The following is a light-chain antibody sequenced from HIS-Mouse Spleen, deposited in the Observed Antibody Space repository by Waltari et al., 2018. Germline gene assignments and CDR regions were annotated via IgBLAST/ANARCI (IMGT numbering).Light chain of an antibody. J-gene: IGKJ5*01. CDR2: DAS. CDR3: QQRSNWPIT. CDR1: QSVSSY. Sequence: EIVLTQSPATLSLSPGERATLSCRASQSVSSYLAWYQQKPGQAPRLRIYDASNRATGIPSRFSGSGSVTDFTLTISSLEPEDFAVYYCQQRSNWPITFGQGTRLEIK. V-gene: IGKV3-11*01.